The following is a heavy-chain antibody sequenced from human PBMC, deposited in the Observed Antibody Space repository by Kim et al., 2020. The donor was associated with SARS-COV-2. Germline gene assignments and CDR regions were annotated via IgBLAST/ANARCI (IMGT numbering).Heavy chain of an antibody. CDR1: GFTFGDYG. J-gene: IGHJ4*02. Sequence: GGSLRLSCAASGFTFGDYGMSWVSQAPGKGLEWVSGINRNSDSTGYADSVKGRLTISRDNAKNSLYLQMNSLRADDTALYHCVRGYAGGPFDYWGQGTL. CDR3: VRGYAGGPFDY. V-gene: IGHV3-20*01. CDR2: INRNSDST. D-gene: IGHD3-16*01.